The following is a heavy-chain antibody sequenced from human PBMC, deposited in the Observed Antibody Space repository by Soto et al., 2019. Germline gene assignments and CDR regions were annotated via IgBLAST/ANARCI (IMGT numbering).Heavy chain of an antibody. V-gene: IGHV3-30-3*01. J-gene: IGHJ1*01. CDR1: GFTFSSYA. D-gene: IGHD3-22*01. Sequence: GGSLRLSCAASGFTFSSYAMHWVRQAPGKGLEWVAVISYDGSNKYYADSVKGRFTISRDNSKNTLYLQMNSLRAEDTAVYYCARDRPTYYYDSSGYYQPPAEYFQHWGQGTLVTVSS. CDR3: ARDRPTYYYDSSGYYQPPAEYFQH. CDR2: ISYDGSNK.